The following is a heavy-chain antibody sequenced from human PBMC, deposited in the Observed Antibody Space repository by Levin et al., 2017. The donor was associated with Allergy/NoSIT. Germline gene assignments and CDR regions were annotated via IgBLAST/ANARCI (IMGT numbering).Heavy chain of an antibody. J-gene: IGHJ4*02. CDR3: ARAGKGYGSGSYVY. V-gene: IGHV3-30*04. D-gene: IGHD3-10*01. CDR2: ISYDGSNK. Sequence: GGSLRLSCAASGFTFSSYAMHWVRQAPGKGLEWVAVISYDGSNKYYADSVKGRFTISRDNSKNTLYLQMNSLRAEDTAVYYCARAGKGYGSGSYVYWGQGTLVTVSS. CDR1: GFTFSSYA.